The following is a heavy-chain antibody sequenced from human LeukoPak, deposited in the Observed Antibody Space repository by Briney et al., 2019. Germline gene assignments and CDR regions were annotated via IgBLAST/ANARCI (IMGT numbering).Heavy chain of an antibody. D-gene: IGHD4-11*01. CDR1: GFAFWNYA. CDR2: IGADTVTT. J-gene: IGHJ4*02. V-gene: IGHV3-23*01. CDR3: AKDWDYSLGPYLSVVDN. Sequence: QPGGSLRLSCAASGFAFWNYAMAWVRQAPGKGLDWVSVIGADTVTTYYAHSVKGRFTIARDNSKNTLYLQMNSLRAEDTAVYCCAKDWDYSLGPYLSVVDNWGQGTLVTVSS.